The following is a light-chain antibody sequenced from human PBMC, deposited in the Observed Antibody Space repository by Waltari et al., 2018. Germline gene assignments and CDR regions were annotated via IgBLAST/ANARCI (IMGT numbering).Light chain of an antibody. V-gene: IGKV1-8*01. J-gene: IGKJ2*02. CDR1: QGISSY. Sequence: AIRMTQSPSSLSAYTGDRVTITCRASQGISSYLAWYQQKPGKAPKLLIYAASTVQSGVPSRFSGSGSGTDFTLTISCLQSEDFATYYCQQYYSYPRTFGQGTKLEIK. CDR2: AAS. CDR3: QQYYSYPRT.